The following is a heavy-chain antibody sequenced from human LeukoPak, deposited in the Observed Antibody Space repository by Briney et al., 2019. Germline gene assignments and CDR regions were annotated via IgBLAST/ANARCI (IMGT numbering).Heavy chain of an antibody. CDR1: GGTFSSYA. CDR2: IIPIFGTA. J-gene: IGHJ4*02. CDR3: ARGQWELLRVYYFDY. Sequence: ASVKVSCKASGGTFSSYAISWVRQAPGQGLEWMGGIIPIFGTANYAQKFQGRVTITADESTSTAYMELSSLRSEDTAVYYCARGQWELLRVYYFDYWGQGTLVTVSS. D-gene: IGHD1-26*01. V-gene: IGHV1-69*13.